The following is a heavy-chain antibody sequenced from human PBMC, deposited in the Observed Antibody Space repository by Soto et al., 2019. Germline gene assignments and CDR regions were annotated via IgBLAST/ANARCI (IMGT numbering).Heavy chain of an antibody. D-gene: IGHD4-4*01. CDR3: AKKSSGNYPFDY. V-gene: IGHV3-23*01. Sequence: PGGSLRLSFAASGFTFSNYAMSWVRQAPGKGLEWVSISGGSTYYADSVKGRFTISRDNSKNTLYLQLNSLRVEDTAMYYCAKKSSGNYPFDYWGQGTQVTVSS. J-gene: IGHJ4*02. CDR2: SGGST. CDR1: GFTFSNYA.